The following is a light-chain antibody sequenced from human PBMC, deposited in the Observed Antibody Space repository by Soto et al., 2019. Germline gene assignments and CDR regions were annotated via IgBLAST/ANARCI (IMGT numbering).Light chain of an antibody. V-gene: IGKV3-11*01. CDR3: QQRINWPPIT. CDR1: QSVSSY. CDR2: DAS. J-gene: IGKJ5*01. Sequence: EIVLTQSPATLSLSPGERATLSCRASQSVSSYLAWYQQKPGQAPRLLIYDASNRATGIPARFSGSGSGTDFTLTIRSLEPEDFSVYYCQQRINWPPITFGQGTRMEIK.